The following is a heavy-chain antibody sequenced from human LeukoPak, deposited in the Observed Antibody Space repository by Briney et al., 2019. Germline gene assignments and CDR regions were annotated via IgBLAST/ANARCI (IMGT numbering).Heavy chain of an antibody. CDR2: ISHSGST. Sequence: SETLSLTCAVYGGSFSGYYWSWIRQPPGKGLEWIGEISHSGSTNYNPSLKSRVTISVDTSKNQFSLKLSSVTAADTAVYYCASRAMVRGVIPWGQGTLVTVSS. CDR3: ASRAMVRGVIP. D-gene: IGHD3-10*01. CDR1: GGSFSGYY. J-gene: IGHJ5*02. V-gene: IGHV4-34*01.